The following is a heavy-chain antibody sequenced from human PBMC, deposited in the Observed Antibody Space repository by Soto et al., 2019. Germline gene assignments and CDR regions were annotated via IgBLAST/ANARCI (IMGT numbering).Heavy chain of an antibody. CDR1: GGSISNGDYY. V-gene: IGHV4-30-4*01. Sequence: SETLSLTCTVSGGSISNGDYYWCWIRQPPGKGLEYIGYIYYSGSTYFNPSLKSRLAISVGTSNNQFSLKLSSVTAADTAVYYCARLTMLRGVVGAFDIWGQGAMVTVSS. CDR3: ARLTMLRGVVGAFDI. CDR2: IYYSGST. D-gene: IGHD3-10*01. J-gene: IGHJ3*02.